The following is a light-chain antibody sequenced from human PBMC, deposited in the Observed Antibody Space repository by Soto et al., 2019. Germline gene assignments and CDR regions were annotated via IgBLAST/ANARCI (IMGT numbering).Light chain of an antibody. CDR3: QQYSSHST. J-gene: IGKJ1*01. V-gene: IGKV3-20*01. CDR2: GAS. CDR1: QSVSNNY. Sequence: EIVLTQSPGTLSLSPWERATLSCRASQSVSNNYLAWYQQKPGQAPRLLIYGASNRATGIPDRFSGSGSGTDFTLTISSLQPDDFATYYCQQYSSHSTFGQGTKVDIK.